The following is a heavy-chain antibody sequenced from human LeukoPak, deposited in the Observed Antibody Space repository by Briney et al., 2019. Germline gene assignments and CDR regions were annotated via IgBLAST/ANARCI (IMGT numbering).Heavy chain of an antibody. Sequence: NPGGSLRLSCAASGFTFTTYSMTWVRQAPGKGLEWVSIISSGSSAIFSADALKGRFTISRDNAKTSLYLQMNSLRAEDTAVYYCAGPHYDILTGYDGLFDYWGQGTLVTVSS. D-gene: IGHD3-9*01. J-gene: IGHJ4*02. CDR3: AGPHYDILTGYDGLFDY. CDR2: ISSGSSAI. V-gene: IGHV3-21*01. CDR1: GFTFTTYS.